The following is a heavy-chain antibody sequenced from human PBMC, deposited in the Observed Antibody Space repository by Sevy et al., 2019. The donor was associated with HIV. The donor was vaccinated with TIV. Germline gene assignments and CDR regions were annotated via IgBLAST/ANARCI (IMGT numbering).Heavy chain of an antibody. V-gene: IGHV3-33*06. CDR3: AKGSSWYGPPNHYFDY. CDR2: IWYDGSNK. CDR1: GFTFSSHG. Sequence: GGSLRLSCAASGFTFSSHGMHWVRQAPGKGLEWVAVIWYDGSNKYYADSVKGRFTISRDNSKSTLFLQINSLRAEDTAVYYCAKGSSWYGPPNHYFDYWGQGTLVTVSS. D-gene: IGHD6-13*01. J-gene: IGHJ4*02.